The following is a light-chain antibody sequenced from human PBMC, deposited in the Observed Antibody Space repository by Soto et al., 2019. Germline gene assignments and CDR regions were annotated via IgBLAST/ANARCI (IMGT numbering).Light chain of an antibody. CDR1: QSINSW. Sequence: DIQMTQSPSTLSASVGDRVTITCRASQSINSWLAWYQHKPGKAPKLLIYDASSLQGGVPSRFSGSGSGTEFTLTISSLQPEDFATYYCQQYNIYSQTFGEGSKVDIK. CDR2: DAS. CDR3: QQYNIYSQT. V-gene: IGKV1-5*01. J-gene: IGKJ1*01.